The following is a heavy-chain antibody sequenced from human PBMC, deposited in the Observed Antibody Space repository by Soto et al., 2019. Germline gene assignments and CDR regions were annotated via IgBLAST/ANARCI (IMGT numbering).Heavy chain of an antibody. J-gene: IGHJ6*02. V-gene: IGHV1-18*01. CDR1: RYSFTSYG. CDR3: GRCRTGRYAMDG. Sequence: ASVQVSCEAWRYSFTSYGLGGVRPVPGQGPEWIGCISPYNGRTNYAQSFKGRVVMTTDISTNTVYLELRSLRSDDSAIYYFGRCRTGRYAMDGWGQGNRVIGSS. CDR2: ISPYNGRT. D-gene: IGHD1-1*01.